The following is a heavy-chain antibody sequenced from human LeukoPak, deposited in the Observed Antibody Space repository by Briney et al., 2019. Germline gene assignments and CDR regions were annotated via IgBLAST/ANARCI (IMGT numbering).Heavy chain of an antibody. CDR1: GGSISSGNYC. J-gene: IGHJ4*02. V-gene: IGHV4-61*02. CDR3: ARDAPLAYCGGDCYSSQY. Sequence: SQTLSLTCTVSGGSISSGNYCWSWIRQPAGKGLEWIGRIYTSGSTNYSPSLESRVTISVDTSKNQFSLKLNSVTAADTAVYYCARDAPLAYCGGDCYSSQYWGQGTLVTVSS. CDR2: IYTSGST. D-gene: IGHD2-21*01.